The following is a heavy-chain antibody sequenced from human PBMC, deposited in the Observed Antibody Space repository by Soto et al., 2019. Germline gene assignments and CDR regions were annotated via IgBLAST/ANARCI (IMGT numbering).Heavy chain of an antibody. CDR1: GGSFSGYY. CDR3: ARDSGYDSKYYYYYGMDV. V-gene: IGHV4-34*01. Sequence: SETLSLTCAVYGGSFSGYYWSWIRQPPGKGLEWIGEINHSGSTNYNPSLKSRVTISVDTSKNQFPLKLSSVTAADTAVYYCARDSGYDSKYYYYYGMDVWGQGTTVTVSS. CDR2: INHSGST. D-gene: IGHD5-12*01. J-gene: IGHJ6*02.